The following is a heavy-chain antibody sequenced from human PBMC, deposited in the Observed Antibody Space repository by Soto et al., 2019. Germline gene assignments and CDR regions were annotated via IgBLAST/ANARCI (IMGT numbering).Heavy chain of an antibody. Sequence: PGGSLRLSCAASGFTFSSYWMSWVRQAPGKGLEWVANIKQDGSEKYYVDSVKGRFTISRDNAKNSLYLQMNSLRAEDTAVYYCARDATRYCSSTSCRGGTFDIWGQGTMVTVSS. CDR1: GFTFSSYW. D-gene: IGHD2-2*01. J-gene: IGHJ3*02. CDR2: IKQDGSEK. V-gene: IGHV3-7*01. CDR3: ARDATRYCSSTSCRGGTFDI.